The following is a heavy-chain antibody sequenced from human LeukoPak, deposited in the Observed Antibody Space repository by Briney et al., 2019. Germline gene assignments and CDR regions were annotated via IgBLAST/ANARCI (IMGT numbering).Heavy chain of an antibody. CDR2: IFYSGST. CDR3: ARGYYDVLTNYPKNFDQ. J-gene: IGHJ4*02. V-gene: IGHV4-30-4*01. D-gene: IGHD3-9*01. CDR1: GGSIISADHY. Sequence: SQTLSLTCTVSGGSIISADHYWSWIRQPPGKGLEWIGYIFYSGSTYYNPSLKSRLTISVDTSKNQFSLKLSSVTAADTAMYYCARGYYDVLTNYPKNFDQWGQGTLVTVSS.